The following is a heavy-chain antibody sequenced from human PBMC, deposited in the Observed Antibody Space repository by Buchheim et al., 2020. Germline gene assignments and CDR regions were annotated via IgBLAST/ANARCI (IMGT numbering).Heavy chain of an antibody. J-gene: IGHJ4*02. V-gene: IGHV3-33*01. CDR1: GFTFSSYG. CDR2: IWYDGSNK. Sequence: QVQLVESGGGVVQPGRSLRLSCAASGFTFSSYGMHWVRQAPGKGLEWVAVIWYDGSNKYYADYVKGRFTISRDNSKNTLYLQMNSLRAEDTAVYYCARDRESYDSSGYFFDYWGQGTL. D-gene: IGHD3-22*01. CDR3: ARDRESYDSSGYFFDY.